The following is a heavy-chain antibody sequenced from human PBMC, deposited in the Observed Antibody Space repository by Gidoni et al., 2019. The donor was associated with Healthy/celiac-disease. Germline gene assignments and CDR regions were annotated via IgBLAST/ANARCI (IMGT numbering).Heavy chain of an antibody. D-gene: IGHD3-10*01. Sequence: QVQLQESGPGLVKPSQTLSLTCTVSGGSISSGGYYWSWIRQHPGKGLEWIGYIYYSGSTYYNPALKSRVTISVDTSKNQFSLKLSSVTAADTAVYYCARGSPNYYGSGSYSTLDYWGQGTLVTVSS. CDR2: IYYSGST. CDR3: ARGSPNYYGSGSYSTLDY. CDR1: GGSISSGGYY. J-gene: IGHJ4*02. V-gene: IGHV4-31*03.